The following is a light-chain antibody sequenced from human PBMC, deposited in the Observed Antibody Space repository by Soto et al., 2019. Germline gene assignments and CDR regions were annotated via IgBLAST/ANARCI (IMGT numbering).Light chain of an antibody. J-gene: IGKJ1*01. CDR3: QQYGGSPTWT. CDR1: QTVSSSY. CDR2: GAS. Sequence: EIVLTQSPGTLSLSPGERATLSCRASQTVSSSYLAWYQQKPGQAPRLLIYGASSRATGIPDRFSGSGSGTAFSLTISRLEPEDFAVYYCQQYGGSPTWTFGQGTKVENK. V-gene: IGKV3-20*01.